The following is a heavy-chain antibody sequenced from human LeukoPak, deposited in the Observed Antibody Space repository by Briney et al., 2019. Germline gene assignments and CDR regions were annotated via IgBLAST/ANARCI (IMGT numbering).Heavy chain of an antibody. CDR2: INHSGST. Sequence: SETLSLTCAVYGGSFSGYYWSWIRQPPGKGLEWIGEINHSGSTNYNPSLKSRVTISVDTSKNQFSLKLSSVTAADTAVYYCARAEVRYYFDYWGQGTLVTVSS. V-gene: IGHV4-34*01. J-gene: IGHJ4*02. CDR1: GGSFSGYY. CDR3: ARAEVRYYFDY. D-gene: IGHD3-22*01.